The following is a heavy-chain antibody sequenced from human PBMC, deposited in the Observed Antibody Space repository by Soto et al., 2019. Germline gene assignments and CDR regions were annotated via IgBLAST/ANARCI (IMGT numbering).Heavy chain of an antibody. CDR3: AREMITFGRVIVNDAFDI. CDR2: ISAYNGNT. Sequence: QVQLVQSGAEVKKPGASVKVSCKASGYTFTSYGISWVRQAPGQGLEWMGWISAYNGNTNYAQKLQGRVTMTTDTSTSTAYMELRSLRSDDTAVYYCAREMITFGRVIVNDAFDIWGQGTMVTVSS. J-gene: IGHJ3*02. D-gene: IGHD3-16*02. CDR1: GYTFTSYG. V-gene: IGHV1-18*01.